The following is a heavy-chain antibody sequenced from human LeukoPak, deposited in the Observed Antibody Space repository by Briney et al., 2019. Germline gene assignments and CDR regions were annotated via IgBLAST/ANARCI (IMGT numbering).Heavy chain of an antibody. V-gene: IGHV1-18*04. CDR1: GYTFTDYY. Sequence: ASVKVSCKASGYTFTDYYIHWVRQAPGQGLEWMGWISAYNGNTNYAQKLQGRVTMTTDTSTSTAYMELRSLRSDDTAVYYCARGDYDYVLNWFDPWGQGTLVTVSS. CDR3: ARGDYDYVLNWFDP. J-gene: IGHJ5*02. CDR2: ISAYNGNT. D-gene: IGHD3-16*01.